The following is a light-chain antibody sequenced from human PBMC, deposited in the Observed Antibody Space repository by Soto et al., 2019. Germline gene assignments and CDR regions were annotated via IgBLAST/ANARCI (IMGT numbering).Light chain of an antibody. Sequence: DIQMTQSPSTLSGSVGDRFTITCRASQTISSWLAWYQQKPGKAPKLLIYKASTFKSGVPSRFSGSGSGTEFTLTISSLQPDDFATYYCQHYNSYSEAFGQGTKVDI. CDR2: KAS. CDR1: QTISSW. CDR3: QHYNSYSEA. J-gene: IGKJ1*01. V-gene: IGKV1-5*03.